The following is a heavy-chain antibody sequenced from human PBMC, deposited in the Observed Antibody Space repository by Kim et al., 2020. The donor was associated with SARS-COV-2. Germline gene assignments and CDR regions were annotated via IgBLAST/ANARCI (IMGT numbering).Heavy chain of an antibody. D-gene: IGHD6-13*01. CDR2: ISYDGSNK. Sequence: GGSLRLSCAASGFTFSSYAMHWVRQAPGKGLEWVAVISYDGSNKYYADSVKGRFTISRDNSKNTLYLQMNSLRAEDTAVYYCATVSSFIALSDIWGQGTMVTVSS. CDR1: GFTFSSYA. V-gene: IGHV3-30-3*01. J-gene: IGHJ3*02. CDR3: ATVSSFIALSDI.